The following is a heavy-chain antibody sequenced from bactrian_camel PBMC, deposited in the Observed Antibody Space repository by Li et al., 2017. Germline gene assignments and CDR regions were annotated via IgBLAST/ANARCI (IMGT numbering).Heavy chain of an antibody. CDR2: MNFHAST. J-gene: IGHJ7*01. Sequence: HVQLVESGGGSVQPGGSLKLSCTSLEFLFDEPAMGWYRQVPGKEREGVACMNFHASTMYADSVKGRFTISVDNEHNTLYLHMTSLQPNDTGMYYCAADGSPTVGACMTRLHYGMHYRGEGTQVTVS. CDR1: EFLFDEPA. D-gene: IGHD3*01. V-gene: IGHV3S60*01.